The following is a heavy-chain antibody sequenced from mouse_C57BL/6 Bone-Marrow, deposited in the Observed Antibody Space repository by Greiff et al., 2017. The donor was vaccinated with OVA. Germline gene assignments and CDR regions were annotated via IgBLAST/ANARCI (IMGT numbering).Heavy chain of an antibody. V-gene: IGHV1-53*01. CDR1: GYTFTSYW. CDR2: INPSNGGT. D-gene: IGHD2-4*01. CDR3: ARSNDYDGRAPWFAY. Sequence: VKLQQPGTELVKPGASVKLSCKASGYTFTSYWMHWVKQRPGQGLEWIGNINPSNGGTNYNEKFKSKATLTVDKSSSTAYMQRSSLTSEDSAVYYCARSNDYDGRAPWFAYWGQGTLVTVSA. J-gene: IGHJ3*01.